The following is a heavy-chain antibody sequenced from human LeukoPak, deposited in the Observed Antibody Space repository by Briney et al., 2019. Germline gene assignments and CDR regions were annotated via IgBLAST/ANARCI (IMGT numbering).Heavy chain of an antibody. CDR1: GYXITSNW. CDR3: ARQSVGATTHFDY. Sequence: GESLKISCNGSGYXITSNWIAWVRQMPGKGLEWMGIIYPGDSDTRYSPSFQGQVTISADKSISTAYLQWSSLKASDTAMYYCARQSVGATTHFDYWGQGTLVTVSS. J-gene: IGHJ4*02. D-gene: IGHD1-26*01. CDR2: IYPGDSDT. V-gene: IGHV5-51*01.